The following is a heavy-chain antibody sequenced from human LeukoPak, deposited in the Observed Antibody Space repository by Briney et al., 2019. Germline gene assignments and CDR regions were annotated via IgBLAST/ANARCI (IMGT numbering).Heavy chain of an antibody. CDR2: ISYDGSNK. J-gene: IGHJ4*02. V-gene: IGHV3-30-3*01. CDR1: GFTFSSYA. D-gene: IGHD3-3*01. Sequence: PGRSLRLSCAASGFTFSSYAMHWVRQAPGKGLEGVAVISYDGSNKYYADSVKGRFTISRDNSKNTLYLQMNSLRAEDTAVYYCARGDFWSGYSFDYWGQGTLVTVSS. CDR3: ARGDFWSGYSFDY.